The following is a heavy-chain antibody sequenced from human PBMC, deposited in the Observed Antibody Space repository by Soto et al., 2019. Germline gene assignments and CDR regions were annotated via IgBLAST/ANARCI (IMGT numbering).Heavy chain of an antibody. CDR3: AREPQVAARHNWFDP. D-gene: IGHD2-15*01. V-gene: IGHV4-34*01. CDR2: INHSGST. Sequence: PSETLSLTCAVYGGSFSGYYWSWIRQPPGKGLEWIGEINHSGSTNYNPSLKSRVTISVDTSKNQFSLKLSSVTAADTAVYYCAREPQVAARHNWFDPWGQGTLVT. CDR1: GGSFSGYY. J-gene: IGHJ5*02.